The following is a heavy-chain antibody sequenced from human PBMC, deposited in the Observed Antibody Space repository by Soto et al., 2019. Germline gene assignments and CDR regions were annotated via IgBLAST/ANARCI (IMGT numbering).Heavy chain of an antibody. CDR3: TTSSFCSSNRCYTRGWFDS. V-gene: IGHV3-15*01. D-gene: IGHD2-2*02. Sequence: XGCLRLSCAVSKFTLSNACMSWVRQAPGKGLEWVGLIKIRADGVTIDYAAPVKGRFTISRDDSKNTLYLQMNSLRTEDTAVYYCTTSSFCSSNRCYTRGWFDSWGQGTLVTVSS. J-gene: IGHJ5*01. CDR2: IKIRADGVTI. CDR1: KFTLSNAC.